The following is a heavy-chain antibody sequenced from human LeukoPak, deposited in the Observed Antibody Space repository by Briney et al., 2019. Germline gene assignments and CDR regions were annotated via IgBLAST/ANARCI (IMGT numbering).Heavy chain of an antibody. J-gene: IGHJ4*01. CDR1: GDSIGRINYF. CDR2: MSYSGHT. V-gene: IGHV4-39*07. CDR3: ARDRDVDDFDS. Sequence: SETLFLTCTISGDSIGRINYFWGWIRQAPGKGLEWIVSMSYSGHTYYNPSLKSRVTTSIDTSKNQLSLNLKSVTAADTAVYYCARDRDVDDFDSWGHGTLVTVSS. D-gene: IGHD2-15*01.